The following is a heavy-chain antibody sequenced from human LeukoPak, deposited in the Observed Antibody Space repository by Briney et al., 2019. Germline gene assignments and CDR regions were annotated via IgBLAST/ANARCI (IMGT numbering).Heavy chain of an antibody. V-gene: IGHV3-23*01. CDR2: LSGSGTST. J-gene: IGHJ4*02. Sequence: GGSLRLSCEVSGFTFSSYALSWVRQAPGKGLEWVSALSGSGTSTYYADSVKGRFTISKDNSKNTLYLQMNSLRAEDTAVYYCATPYFGFWSGYYYGWGQGSVVSVSS. CDR3: ATPYFGFWSGYYYG. CDR1: GFTFSSYA. D-gene: IGHD3-3*01.